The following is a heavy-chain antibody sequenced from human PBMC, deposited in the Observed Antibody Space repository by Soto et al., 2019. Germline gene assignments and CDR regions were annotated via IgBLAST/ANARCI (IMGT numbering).Heavy chain of an antibody. J-gene: IGHJ4*02. CDR2: ISTSGGST. Sequence: EVQLLESGGGLVQPGGSLRLSCAASGFTFSSYAMSWVRQAQGKGLEWVSAISTSGGSTYYADSVKGRFTISRDNSKNTLYLQMNSLRAEDTALYYCAKDLGGYSGYAFDYWGQGTLVTVSS. V-gene: IGHV3-23*01. D-gene: IGHD5-12*01. CDR3: AKDLGGYSGYAFDY. CDR1: GFTFSSYA.